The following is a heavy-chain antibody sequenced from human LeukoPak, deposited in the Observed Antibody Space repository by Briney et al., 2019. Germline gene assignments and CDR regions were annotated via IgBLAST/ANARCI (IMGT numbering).Heavy chain of an antibody. J-gene: IGHJ3*02. Sequence: GGSLRLSCAASGFTFSSYGMHWVRQAPGKGLEWVAVISYDGSNKYYADSVKGRFTISRDNSKNTLYLQMNSLRPEDMALYYCAKDWREQVDAFDIWGQGTMVTVSS. CDR2: ISYDGSNK. CDR1: GFTFSSYG. CDR3: AKDWREQVDAFDI. V-gene: IGHV3-30*18. D-gene: IGHD1-26*01.